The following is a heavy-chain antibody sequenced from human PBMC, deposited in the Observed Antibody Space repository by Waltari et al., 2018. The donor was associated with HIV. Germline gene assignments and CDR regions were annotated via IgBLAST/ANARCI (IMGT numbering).Heavy chain of an antibody. J-gene: IGHJ6*02. CDR2: IDSDGNT. CDR1: GFTVSTNH. V-gene: IGHV3-66*01. D-gene: IGHD4-4*01. Sequence: EVKLVESGGGLVQPGGSLRLSCAASGFTVSTNHLSWVRQAPGMGVEGVSLIDSDGNTRYADSVKGRFTISRDSSKNMVYRQMKSLRGEDTAVYYCANSDDYSNYYYGMDVWGQGTTVTVSS. CDR3: ANSDDYSNYYYGMDV.